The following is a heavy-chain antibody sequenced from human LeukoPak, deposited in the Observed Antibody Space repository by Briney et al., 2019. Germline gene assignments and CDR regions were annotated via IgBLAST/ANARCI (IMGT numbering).Heavy chain of an antibody. V-gene: IGHV1-8*01. CDR1: GYTFTNYD. CDR3: ARAYSGWYYYYGMDV. J-gene: IGHJ6*02. CDR2: MNPNSGNT. Sequence: GASVKVSCKASGYTFTNYDINWVRQATGQGLEWMGWMNPNSGNTGYAQKLQGRVTMTRNTSISTAYMELSSLRSEDTAVYYCARAYSGWYYYYGMDVWGQGTTVTVSS. D-gene: IGHD6-19*01.